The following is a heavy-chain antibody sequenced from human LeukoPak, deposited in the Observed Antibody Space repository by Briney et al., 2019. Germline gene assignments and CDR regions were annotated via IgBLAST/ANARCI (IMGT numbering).Heavy chain of an antibody. CDR2: VYDIGST. D-gene: IGHD3-10*01. J-gene: IGHJ5*02. V-gene: IGHV4-59*11. Sequence: SETLSLTCTVSGGSIGSHYWTWIRQTPGKGLEWIGYVYDIGSTKYNPSLKSRVTISVDTSKNQFSLRLSSVTAADTAVYYCAREDITMVRGVMYNWFDPWGQGTLVTVSS. CDR1: GGSIGSHY. CDR3: AREDITMVRGVMYNWFDP.